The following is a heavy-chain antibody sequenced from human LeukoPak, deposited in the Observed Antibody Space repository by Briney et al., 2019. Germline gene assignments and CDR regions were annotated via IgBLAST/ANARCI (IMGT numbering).Heavy chain of an antibody. Sequence: GGSLRLSCAASGFILSNCAMTWVRQAPGKGLEWVSGIDTKGTRTYYADSVKGRFTISRDNSKNTLFLQMNSLRAEDTAVYYCASEDSSGWYGPDYWGQGTLVTVSS. CDR1: GFILSNCA. D-gene: IGHD6-19*01. V-gene: IGHV3-23*05. CDR3: ASEDSSGWYGPDY. J-gene: IGHJ4*02. CDR2: IDTKGTRT.